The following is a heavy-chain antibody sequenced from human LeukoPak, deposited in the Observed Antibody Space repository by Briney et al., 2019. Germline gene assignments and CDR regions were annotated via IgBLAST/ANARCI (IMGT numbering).Heavy chain of an antibody. D-gene: IGHD3-10*01. CDR3: ATDRRGSNDY. V-gene: IGHV3-7*01. Sequence: PGGSLRLSCVASGFTFSSYWMTWVRQAPGKGLEGVANMRQDGNEKYYVDSVRGRFTISRDNAKNSLYLQMNSLRAEDTAVYYCATDRRGSNDYWGQGTLVTVSS. CDR1: GFTFSSYW. CDR2: MRQDGNEK. J-gene: IGHJ4*02.